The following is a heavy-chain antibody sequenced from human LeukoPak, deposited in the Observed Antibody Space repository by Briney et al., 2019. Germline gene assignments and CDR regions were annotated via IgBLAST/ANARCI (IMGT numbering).Heavy chain of an antibody. D-gene: IGHD6-13*01. CDR1: GFTFSRYA. V-gene: IGHV3-23*01. CDR2: IGGSGART. CDR3: ANTVYSSSWPYDY. Sequence: GGSLRLSCAASGFTFSRYAMNGLRQAPGKGREGVSVIGGSGARTYYADSVQGRFTISRDNSKSTLYLQMTSLRAEDTAVYYFANTVYSSSWPYDYGGQGTLVTVSS. J-gene: IGHJ4*02.